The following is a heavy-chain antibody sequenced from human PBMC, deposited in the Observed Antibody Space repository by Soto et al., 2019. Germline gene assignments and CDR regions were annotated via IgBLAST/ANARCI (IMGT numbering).Heavy chain of an antibody. V-gene: IGHV4-59*01. J-gene: IGHJ4*02. D-gene: IGHD6-6*01. Sequence: SETLSLTCTASGGSISSYYWSWIRQPPGKGLEWIGYIYYSGSTNYNPSLKSRVTISVDTSKNQFSLKLSSVTAADTAVYYCASIAAGGYFDYWGQGTLVTVSS. CDR2: IYYSGST. CDR1: GGSISSYY. CDR3: ASIAAGGYFDY.